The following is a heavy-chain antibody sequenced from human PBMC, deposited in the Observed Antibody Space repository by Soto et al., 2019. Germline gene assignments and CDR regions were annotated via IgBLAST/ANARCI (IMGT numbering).Heavy chain of an antibody. Sequence: ASVKVSCKASGYTFTSYAMNWVRQAPGQGLEWMGWINTNTGNPTYAQGFTGRFIFSLDTSASTAYLQICSLKAEDTAVYYCASDKGGSYVYCFDYWRQRPLVPVS. CDR3: ASDKGGSYVYCFDY. CDR1: GYTFTSYA. J-gene: IGHJ4*02. D-gene: IGHD1-26*01. V-gene: IGHV7-4-1*01. CDR2: INTNTGNP.